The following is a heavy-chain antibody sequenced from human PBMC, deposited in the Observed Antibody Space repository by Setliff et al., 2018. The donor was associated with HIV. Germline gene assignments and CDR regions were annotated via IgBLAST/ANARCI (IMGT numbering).Heavy chain of an antibody. D-gene: IGHD2-21*02. CDR1: GGSFSRSA. Sequence: SVKVSCKASGGSFSRSAISWVRQAPGQGLEWMGGIIPMFDTANYAERFHGRVTMTADESTSTVYMELSRLRPEDTAVYYCARDLGGDDSRYWYFDVWGHGTLVTVSS. V-gene: IGHV1-69*13. CDR3: ARDLGGDDSRYWYFDV. J-gene: IGHJ2*01. CDR2: IIPMFDTA.